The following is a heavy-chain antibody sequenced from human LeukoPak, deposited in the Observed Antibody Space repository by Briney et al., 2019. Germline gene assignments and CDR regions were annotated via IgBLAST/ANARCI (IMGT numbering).Heavy chain of an antibody. Sequence: PGRSLRLSCAASGFTFDDYAMHWVRQAPGKGLEWVSGISWNSGSIGYADSVKGRFTISRDNAKNSLYLQMNSLRAEDTALYYCARLGSSAAAGLVRAFDIWGQGTMVTVSS. D-gene: IGHD6-13*01. V-gene: IGHV3-9*01. CDR3: ARLGSSAAAGLVRAFDI. J-gene: IGHJ3*02. CDR2: ISWNSGSI. CDR1: GFTFDDYA.